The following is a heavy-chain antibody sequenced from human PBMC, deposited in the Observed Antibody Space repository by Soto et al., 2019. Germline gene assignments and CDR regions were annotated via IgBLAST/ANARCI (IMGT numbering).Heavy chain of an antibody. Sequence: SETLSLTCTVSGCCISSSSYYWGWIRQPPGKGLEWIGNIYYSGGTYYNPSLKSRVTISVDTSKNQFSLKLTSVTAADTAVYYCARYDSGMIDYWGQGTLVTVSS. V-gene: IGHV4-39*01. CDR3: ARYDSGMIDY. D-gene: IGHD3-10*01. CDR2: IYYSGGT. CDR1: GCCISSSSYY. J-gene: IGHJ4*02.